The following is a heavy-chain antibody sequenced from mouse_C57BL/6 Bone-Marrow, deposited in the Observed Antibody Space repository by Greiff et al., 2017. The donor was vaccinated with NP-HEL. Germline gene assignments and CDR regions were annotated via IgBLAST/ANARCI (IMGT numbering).Heavy chain of an antibody. CDR2: IYPRDGST. V-gene: IGHV1-85*01. Sequence: VKLQESGPELVKPGASVKLSCKASGYTFTSYDINWVKQRPGQGLEWIGWIYPRDGSTKYNEKFKGKATLTVDTSSSTAYMELHSLTSEDSAVYFCARHDGYYVFAYWGQGTLVTVSA. D-gene: IGHD2-3*01. J-gene: IGHJ3*01. CDR1: GYTFTSYD. CDR3: ARHDGYYVFAY.